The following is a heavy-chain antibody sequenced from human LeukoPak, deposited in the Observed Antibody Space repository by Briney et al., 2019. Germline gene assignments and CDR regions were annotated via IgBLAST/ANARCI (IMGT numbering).Heavy chain of an antibody. V-gene: IGHV3-23*01. CDR1: GFIFSSHA. D-gene: IGHD3-22*01. CDR2: SGGSSGSI. Sequence: GGSLRLSCAASGFIFSSHAMHWVRQAPGKGLEWVGVSGGSSGSIFYADSVSGRFSISRDNSKNTLYLQMSSLRAEDTAVYYCAKDETDYYDNSGGAFDVWGQGTMVTVSS. CDR3: AKDETDYYDNSGGAFDV. J-gene: IGHJ3*01.